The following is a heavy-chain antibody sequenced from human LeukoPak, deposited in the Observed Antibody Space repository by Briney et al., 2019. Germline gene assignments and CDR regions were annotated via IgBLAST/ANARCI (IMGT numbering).Heavy chain of an antibody. CDR2: ISSSGSTI. CDR1: GFTFSSYE. J-gene: IGHJ5*02. Sequence: GGSLRLSCAASGFTFSSYEMNWVRQAPGKGLEWVSYISSSGSTIYYADSVKGRFTISRDNAKNSLYLQMNSLRAEDTAVYYCVRGVGVSRFNYFDPWGQGTLVIVSS. CDR3: VRGVGVSRFNYFDP. D-gene: IGHD6-13*01. V-gene: IGHV3-48*03.